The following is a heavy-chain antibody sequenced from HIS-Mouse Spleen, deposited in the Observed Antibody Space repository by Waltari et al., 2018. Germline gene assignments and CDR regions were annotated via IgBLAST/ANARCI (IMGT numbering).Heavy chain of an antibody. V-gene: IGHV4-39*07. Sequence: QLQLQESGPGLVKPSETLSLTCTVSCGSISSSSYYWGWSRQPPGKGLEWIGSIYYSGSTYYNPSLKSRVTISVDTSKNQFSLKLSSVTAADTAVYYCARLAAAGTYWGQGTLVTVSS. D-gene: IGHD6-13*01. CDR2: IYYSGST. J-gene: IGHJ4*02. CDR1: CGSISSSSYY. CDR3: ARLAAAGTY.